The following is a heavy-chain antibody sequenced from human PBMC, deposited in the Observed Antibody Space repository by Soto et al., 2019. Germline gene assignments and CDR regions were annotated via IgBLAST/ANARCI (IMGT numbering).Heavy chain of an antibody. J-gene: IGHJ4*03. Sequence: GGSLRLSCAGSGFTFSSNAMSWVRQAPGKGLEWVSSVSGDGYASDYADSVKGRSTVSRHNSKNTLYLQMNSLRAEDTAVYYCAKRHYYGSGSFALATWGQGTLVTVSS. CDR1: GFTFSSNA. CDR3: AKRHYYGSGSFALAT. CDR2: VSGDGYAS. V-gene: IGHV3-23*01. D-gene: IGHD3-10*01.